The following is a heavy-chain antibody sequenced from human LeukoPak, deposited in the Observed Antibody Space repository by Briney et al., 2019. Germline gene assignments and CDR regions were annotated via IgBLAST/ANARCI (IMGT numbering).Heavy chain of an antibody. Sequence: GGSLRLSCAASGFTFSSYSMNWVRQAPGRGLEWVSSISSSSSYIYYADSVKGRFTISRDNAKNSLYLQMNSLRAEDTAVYYCARDHGDQFRSGYYGHYYYMDVWGKGTTVTVSS. CDR2: ISSSSSYI. J-gene: IGHJ6*03. D-gene: IGHD3-3*01. CDR3: ARDHGDQFRSGYYGHYYYMDV. CDR1: GFTFSSYS. V-gene: IGHV3-21*01.